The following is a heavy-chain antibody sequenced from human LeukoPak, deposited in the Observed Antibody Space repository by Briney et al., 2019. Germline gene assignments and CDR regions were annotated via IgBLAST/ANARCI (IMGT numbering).Heavy chain of an antibody. CDR2: ISAYNGNT. Sequence: ASVKVSCKASGYTFTVYYMRGVRQAPRQGLEWMGWISAYNGNTNYAQKLQGRVTMTTDTSTSTAYMELRSLRSDDTAVYYCARAGGDGDMTWGQGTLVTVSS. V-gene: IGHV1-18*04. J-gene: IGHJ5*02. CDR3: ARAGGDGDMT. CDR1: GYTFTVYY. D-gene: IGHD4-17*01.